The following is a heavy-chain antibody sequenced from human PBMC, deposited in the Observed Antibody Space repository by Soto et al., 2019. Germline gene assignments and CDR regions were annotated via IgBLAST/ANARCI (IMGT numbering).Heavy chain of an antibody. V-gene: IGHV3-7*01. J-gene: IGHJ4*02. CDR3: ARAPRNIWGSYRYNGYYFDY. Sequence: GESLKISCAASGFTFSSYWMSWVRQAPGKGLEWVANIKQDGSEKYYVDSVKGRFTISRDNAKNSLYLQMNSLRAEDTAVYYCARAPRNIWGSYRYNGYYFDYWGQGTLVTVSS. CDR2: IKQDGSEK. CDR1: GFTFSSYW. D-gene: IGHD3-16*02.